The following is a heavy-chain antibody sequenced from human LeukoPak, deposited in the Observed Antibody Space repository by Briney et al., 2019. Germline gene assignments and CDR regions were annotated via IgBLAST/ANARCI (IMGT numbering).Heavy chain of an antibody. CDR2: ISYDGSNK. D-gene: IGHD5-18*01. CDR1: GFTFSSYA. J-gene: IGHJ4*02. Sequence: GGSLRLSCAASGFTFSSYAMHWVRQAPGKGLEWVAVISYDGSNKYYADSVKGRFTISRDNSKNTLYLQMNSLRAEDMAVYYCARGEDTAMVKYYFDYWGQGTLVTVSS. V-gene: IGHV3-30-3*01. CDR3: ARGEDTAMVKYYFDY.